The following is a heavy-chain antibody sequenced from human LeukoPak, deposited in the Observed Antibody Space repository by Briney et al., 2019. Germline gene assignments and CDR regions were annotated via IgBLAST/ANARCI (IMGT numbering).Heavy chain of an antibody. J-gene: IGHJ6*04. Sequence: ASVKVSCKASGYTVTSCAMSWVRQAPGQGLEWMGWINTNTGNPTYAQGFTGRFVFSLDTSVSTAYLQICSLKAEDTAVYYCARDGGRRPAASYYYYGMDVWGKGTTVTVSS. CDR1: GYTVTSCA. D-gene: IGHD2-2*01. CDR3: ARDGGRRPAASYYYYGMDV. CDR2: INTNTGNP. V-gene: IGHV7-4-1*01.